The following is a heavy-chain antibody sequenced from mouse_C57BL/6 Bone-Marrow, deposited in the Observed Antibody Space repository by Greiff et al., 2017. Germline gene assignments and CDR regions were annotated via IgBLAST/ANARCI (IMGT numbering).Heavy chain of an antibody. J-gene: IGHJ2*01. CDR3: AIRLLRSSDD. CDR2: IYPGSGST. D-gene: IGHD1-1*01. Sequence: QVQLQQPGAELVKPGASVKMSCKASGYTFTSYWITWVKQRPGQGLEWIGDIYPGSGSTNYNEKFKNKATLTVDTSSRTAYMQLRSLTSEDSAVYYCAIRLLRSSDDWGQGTTLTVSS. CDR1: GYTFTSYW. V-gene: IGHV1-55*01.